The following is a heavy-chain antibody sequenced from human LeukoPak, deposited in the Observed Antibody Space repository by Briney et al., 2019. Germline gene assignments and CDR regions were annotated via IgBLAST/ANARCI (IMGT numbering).Heavy chain of an antibody. Sequence: PGGSLRLSCAASGFTFSNAWMSWVRQAPGKGLERVGRIKSKTDGGTTDYAAPVKGRFTISRDDSKNTLYLQMNSLKTEDTAVYYCTTDSSSWYVDIWGQGTMVTVSS. CDR2: IKSKTDGGTT. D-gene: IGHD6-13*01. V-gene: IGHV3-15*01. J-gene: IGHJ3*02. CDR1: GFTFSNAW. CDR3: TTDSSSWYVDI.